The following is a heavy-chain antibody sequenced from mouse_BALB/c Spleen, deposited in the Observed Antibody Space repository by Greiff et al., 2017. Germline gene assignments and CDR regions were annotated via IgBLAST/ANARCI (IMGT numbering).Heavy chain of an antibody. Sequence: QVQLQQSGAELVRPGTSVKVSCKASGYAFTNYLIEWVKQRPGQGLEWIGVINPGSGGTNYNEKFKGKATLTADKSSSTAYMQLSSLTSDDSAVYFCARDDEGNWFAYWGQGTLVTVSA. J-gene: IGHJ3*01. V-gene: IGHV1-54*01. CDR2: INPGSGGT. CDR1: GYAFTNYL. D-gene: IGHD2-12*01. CDR3: ARDDEGNWFAY.